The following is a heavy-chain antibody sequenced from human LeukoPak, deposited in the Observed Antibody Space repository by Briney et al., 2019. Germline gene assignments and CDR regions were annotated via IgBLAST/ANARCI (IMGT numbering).Heavy chain of an antibody. Sequence: GGSLRLSCAACGLIFSSYTMHWVRQGPGKGLGWVALIWFVGSITYYAEPSKGRFTISRDNSVNTMNLQMNSLRYEDTAVYYCARRYSSGWYGIDYWGQGTLVTVSS. CDR2: IWFVGSIT. J-gene: IGHJ4*02. CDR3: ARRYSSGWYGIDY. CDR1: GLIFSSYT. V-gene: IGHV3-30*02. D-gene: IGHD6-19*01.